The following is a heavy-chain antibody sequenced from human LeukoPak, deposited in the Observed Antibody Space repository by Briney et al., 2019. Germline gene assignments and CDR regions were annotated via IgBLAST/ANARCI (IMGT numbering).Heavy chain of an antibody. CDR1: GGSISSFY. V-gene: IGHV4-59*08. D-gene: IGHD2-21*01. CDR2: IYYSGST. CDR3: ARQGGGYSFDY. Sequence: PSETLSLTCTVSGGSISSFYWSWIRQPPGKGLEWIGYIYYSGSTNHNPSLKSRVTISVDTSKNQFSLKLSSVTAADTAVYYCARQGGGYSFDYWGQGALVTVSS. J-gene: IGHJ4*02.